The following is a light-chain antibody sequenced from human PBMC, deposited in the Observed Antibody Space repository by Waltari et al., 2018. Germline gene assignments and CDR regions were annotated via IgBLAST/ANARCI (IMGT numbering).Light chain of an antibody. CDR3: QQRSTWPSVT. CDR2: DAS. V-gene: IGKV3-11*01. J-gene: IGKJ4*01. Sequence: EIVLTQSPATLSLSPGERATVSCRASQSVGRTLAWYQQKAGQAPRLLIYDASNRAADTPARFSGSGSGTDFTLTISSLEPEDFAVYYCQQRSTWPSVTFGGGTKVELK. CDR1: QSVGRT.